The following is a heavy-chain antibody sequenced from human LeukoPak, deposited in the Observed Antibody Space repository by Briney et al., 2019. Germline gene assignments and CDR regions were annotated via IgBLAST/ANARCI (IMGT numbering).Heavy chain of an antibody. Sequence: GGSLRLSCAASGFAFSGYNMNWVRQAPGKGLEWVSSISTASTFIYYADSVKGRFTISRDIAKNSLYLQMNSLRAEDTAVYYSARTYYDDESIDHWGQGTLVTVSS. CDR1: GFAFSGYN. D-gene: IGHD4-17*01. V-gene: IGHV3-21*01. CDR3: ARTYYDDESIDH. CDR2: ISTASTFI. J-gene: IGHJ4*02.